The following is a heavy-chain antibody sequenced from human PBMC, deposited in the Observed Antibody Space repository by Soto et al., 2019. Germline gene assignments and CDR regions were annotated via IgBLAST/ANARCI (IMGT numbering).Heavy chain of an antibody. D-gene: IGHD5-12*01. CDR2: IVVDSGNT. J-gene: IGHJ3*02. V-gene: IGHV1-58*01. CDR1: GFTFINSA. CDR3: AADLARLPDAFDI. Sequence: HMQLVQSGPEVKKPGTSVKVSCKASGFTFINSAVQWVRQARGQRLEWIGWIVVDSGNTNYAQKFQERVTITRDMSTSTSYMKLSRLRSEDTAVYYCAADLARLPDAFDIWGQGTMVTVSS.